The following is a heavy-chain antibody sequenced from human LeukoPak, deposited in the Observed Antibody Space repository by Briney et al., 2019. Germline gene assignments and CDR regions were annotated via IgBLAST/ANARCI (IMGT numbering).Heavy chain of an antibody. J-gene: IGHJ6*03. V-gene: IGHV1-18*01. D-gene: IGHD3-3*01. CDR3: ARDGGIYDFWSGYYGVNYYYMDV. CDR1: GYTFTSYG. Sequence: ASVKVSCKASGYTFTSYGISWVRQAPGRGLEWMGWISAYNGNTNYAQKLQGRVTMTTDTSTSTAYMELRSLRSDDTAVYYCARDGGIYDFWSGYYGVNYYYMDVWGKGTTVTVSS. CDR2: ISAYNGNT.